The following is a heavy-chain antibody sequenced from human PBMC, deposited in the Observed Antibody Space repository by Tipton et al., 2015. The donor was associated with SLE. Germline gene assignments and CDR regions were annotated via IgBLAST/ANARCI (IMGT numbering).Heavy chain of an antibody. V-gene: IGHV4-59*11. CDR2: IYYSGST. Sequence: TLSLTCTVSGGSISSHYWSWIRQPPGKGLEWIGYIYYSGSTKYNPSLKSRVTISVDTSKNQFSLKLSSVTAADTAVYYCARDWRTHYYDSSGYFHDAFDIWGQGTMVTVSS. CDR3: ARDWRTHYYDSSGYFHDAFDI. J-gene: IGHJ3*02. D-gene: IGHD3-22*01. CDR1: GGSISSHY.